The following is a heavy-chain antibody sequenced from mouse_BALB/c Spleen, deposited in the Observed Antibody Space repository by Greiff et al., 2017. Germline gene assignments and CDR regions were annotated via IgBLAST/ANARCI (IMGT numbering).Heavy chain of an antibody. CDR3: TRDDITTAGDWFAY. CDR2: ISSGGSYT. V-gene: IGHV5-6-4*01. J-gene: IGHJ3*01. CDR1: GFTFSSYT. Sequence: EVNVVESGGGLVKPGGSLKLSCAASGFTFSSYTMSWVRQTPEKRLEWVATISSGGSYTYYPDSVKGRFTISRDNAKNTLYLQMSSLKSEDTAMYYCTRDDITTAGDWFAYWGQGTLVTVSA. D-gene: IGHD1-2*01.